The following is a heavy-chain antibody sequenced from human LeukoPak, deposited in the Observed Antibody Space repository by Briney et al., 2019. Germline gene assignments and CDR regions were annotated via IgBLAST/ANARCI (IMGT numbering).Heavy chain of an antibody. CDR2: IYYSGST. D-gene: IGHD2-2*01. Sequence: SETLSLTCTVSGGSVSSGSYYWSWIRQPPGTGLEWIGYIYYSGSTNYNPSLKSRVTISVDTSKNQFSLKLSSVTAADTAVYYCARSDIVVVPAAIYYYYYYGMDVWGQGTTVTVSS. J-gene: IGHJ6*02. CDR3: ARSDIVVVPAAIYYYYYYGMDV. CDR1: GGSVSSGSYY. V-gene: IGHV4-61*01.